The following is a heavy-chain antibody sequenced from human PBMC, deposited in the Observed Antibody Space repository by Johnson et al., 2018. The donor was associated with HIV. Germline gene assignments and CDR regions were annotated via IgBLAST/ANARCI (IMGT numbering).Heavy chain of an antibody. J-gene: IGHJ3*02. CDR2: ISSNGANT. CDR1: GFSFSSYA. Sequence: EVQVVESGGGLIQPGGSLRLSCAASGFSFSSYAMHWVRQAPGKGLEYVSAISSNGANTFYSNFVSGRFTIPRDNSKNTLYLQMNSLRAEDTAVYYCARDASDAFDIWGQGTMVTVSS. CDR3: ARDASDAFDI. V-gene: IGHV3-64*01.